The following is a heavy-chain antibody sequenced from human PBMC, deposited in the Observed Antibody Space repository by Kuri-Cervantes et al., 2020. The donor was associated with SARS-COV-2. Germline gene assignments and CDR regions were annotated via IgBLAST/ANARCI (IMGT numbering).Heavy chain of an antibody. V-gene: IGHV3-73*01. Sequence: GEALKIPCAASGFTFSGSAIHWVRQASGKGLEWVGRIRSKANSYATAYAASVKGRFTISRDDSKNTAYLQMNSLKTEDTAVYYCAKGWSASLVGASWENYWGQGTLVTVSS. CDR2: IRSKANSYAT. D-gene: IGHD1-26*01. CDR3: AKGWSASLVGASWENY. CDR1: GFTFSGSA. J-gene: IGHJ4*02.